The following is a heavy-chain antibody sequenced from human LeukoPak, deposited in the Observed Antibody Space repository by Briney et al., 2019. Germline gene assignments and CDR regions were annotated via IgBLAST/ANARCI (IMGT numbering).Heavy chain of an antibody. CDR1: GFTFSSYA. CDR2: ISGSGGST. Sequence: GGSLRLSCAASGFTFSSYAMSWVRQAPGKGLEWVSAISGSGGSTYYADSVKGRLTISRDNSKNTLYLQMNSLRAEDTAVYYCAKDPIVDCSSTSCYWAAAFDIWGQGTMVTVSS. J-gene: IGHJ3*02. D-gene: IGHD2-2*01. CDR3: AKDPIVDCSSTSCYWAAAFDI. V-gene: IGHV3-23*01.